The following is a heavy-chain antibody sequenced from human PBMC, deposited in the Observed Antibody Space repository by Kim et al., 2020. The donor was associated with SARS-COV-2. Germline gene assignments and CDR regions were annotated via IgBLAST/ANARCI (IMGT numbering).Heavy chain of an antibody. CDR3: AKQTTVTHDGFDV. Sequence: YSPPFKGSVTISVETSVSTAYLKWDSLKTSDTAMYFCAKQTTVTHDGFDVWGQGTMVTVSS. J-gene: IGHJ3*01. V-gene: IGHV5-51*01. D-gene: IGHD4-17*01.